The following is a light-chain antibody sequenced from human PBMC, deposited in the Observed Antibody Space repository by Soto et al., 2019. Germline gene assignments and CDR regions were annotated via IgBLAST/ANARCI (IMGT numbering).Light chain of an antibody. J-gene: IGKJ3*01. CDR2: DAS. Sequence: ETVLTQSPATLSLSPGQRVTLSCRASQSVGSYLAWYQQKPGQAPRLLIYDASNRATGIPARFSGSGSGTDFTLTITSLEPEDFALYYCQQYDASPLTVGPGTKVDVK. CDR1: QSVGSY. CDR3: QQYDASPLT. V-gene: IGKV3-11*01.